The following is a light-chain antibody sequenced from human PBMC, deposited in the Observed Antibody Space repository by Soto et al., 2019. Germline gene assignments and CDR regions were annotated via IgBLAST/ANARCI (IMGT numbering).Light chain of an antibody. CDR2: DVS. CDR1: SSDVGGYNY. V-gene: IGLV2-14*01. Sequence: QSVLTQPASVSGSPGQSITISCTGTSSDVGGYNYVSWYQQHPGKAPKLMIYDVSNRPSGVSNRFSGSKSGNTASLTISGLQAEDEADYYCSSFTSSRTVVFGGGPQLTVL. CDR3: SSFTSSRTVV. J-gene: IGLJ2*01.